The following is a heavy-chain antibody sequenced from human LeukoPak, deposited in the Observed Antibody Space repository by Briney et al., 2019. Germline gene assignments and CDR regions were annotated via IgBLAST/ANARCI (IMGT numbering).Heavy chain of an antibody. CDR1: GFTFSSYG. J-gene: IGHJ4*02. Sequence: GGSLRLSCAASGFTFSSYGMNWVRQAPGKGLEWVSYISSSSSYIYYADSVKGRFTISRDNAKKSLYLQMNSLRAEDTAVYYCARGVDSGYPDYWGQGTLVTVSS. V-gene: IGHV3-21*01. CDR2: ISSSSSYI. D-gene: IGHD3-22*01. CDR3: ARGVDSGYPDY.